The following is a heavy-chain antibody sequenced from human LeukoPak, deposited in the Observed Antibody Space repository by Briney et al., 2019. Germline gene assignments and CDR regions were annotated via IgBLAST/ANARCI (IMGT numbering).Heavy chain of an antibody. CDR3: ARAGAYYDFWSGYSNYGMDV. CDR1: GFTFSSYW. Sequence: GGSLRLSCAASGFTFSSYWMSWVRQAPGKGLEWVANIKQDGSEKCYVDSVKGRFTISRDNAKNSLYLQMNSLRAEDTAVYYCARAGAYYDFWSGYSNYGMDVWGQGTTVTVSS. V-gene: IGHV3-7*01. J-gene: IGHJ6*02. CDR2: IKQDGSEK. D-gene: IGHD3-3*01.